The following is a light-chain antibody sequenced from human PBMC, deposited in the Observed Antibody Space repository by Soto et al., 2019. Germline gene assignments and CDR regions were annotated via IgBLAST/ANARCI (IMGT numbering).Light chain of an antibody. V-gene: IGLV1-40*01. J-gene: IGLJ2*01. CDR1: SSNIGAGYD. CDR3: QSYDSSLSAFVV. Sequence: QAVVTQPPSVSGAPGQRVTISCTGSSSNIGAGYDVHWYQQLPGTAPKLLIYGSSNRPSGVPDRFSGSKSGTSASLAITGLQAEDEADYYCQSYDSSLSAFVVFGGGTKVTVL. CDR2: GSS.